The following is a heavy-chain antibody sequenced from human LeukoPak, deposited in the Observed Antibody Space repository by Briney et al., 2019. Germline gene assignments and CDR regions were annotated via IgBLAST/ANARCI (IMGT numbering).Heavy chain of an antibody. Sequence: RPGGSLRLSCAASGFTFSTYEMNWVRQAPGKGLEWVSYITDSGRTIYYADSVKGRFTISRGNAKNSLFLQMNSLRAEDTAVYYCARGEVVTASLPDYFYYYMDVWGKGTTVTISS. D-gene: IGHD2-21*02. J-gene: IGHJ6*03. CDR1: GFTFSTYE. V-gene: IGHV3-48*03. CDR2: ITDSGRTI. CDR3: ARGEVVTASLPDYFYYYMDV.